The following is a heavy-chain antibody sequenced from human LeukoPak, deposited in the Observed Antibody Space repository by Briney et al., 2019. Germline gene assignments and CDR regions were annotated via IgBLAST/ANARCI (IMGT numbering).Heavy chain of an antibody. J-gene: IGHJ3*01. V-gene: IGHV3-7*01. CDR1: GFNFNTFW. Sequence: PGGSLRLSCAASGFNFNTFWMTWVRQAPGKGLEWVANIKEDGSEEYYVDSVKGRFTISRDNAKNPLYLQMNSLRAEDTAVYYCARPRYCSSISCYFHAFDVWGQGTMVTVSS. CDR2: IKEDGSEE. CDR3: ARPRYCSSISCYFHAFDV. D-gene: IGHD2-2*01.